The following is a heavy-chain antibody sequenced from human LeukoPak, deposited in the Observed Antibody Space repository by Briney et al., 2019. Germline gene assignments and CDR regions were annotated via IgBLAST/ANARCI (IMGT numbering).Heavy chain of an antibody. D-gene: IGHD5-18*01. CDR2: IYYTENT. CDR1: GGPISSYY. J-gene: IGHJ4*02. Sequence: SETLSLTCTVSGGPISSYYWSWIRQPPGKGLEWIGYIYYTENTNYNPSLKSRVTISVDTSKSQFSLKLSSVTTADTAVYYCAGDSYGFDYWGQGILVTVSS. CDR3: AGDSYGFDY. V-gene: IGHV4-59*01.